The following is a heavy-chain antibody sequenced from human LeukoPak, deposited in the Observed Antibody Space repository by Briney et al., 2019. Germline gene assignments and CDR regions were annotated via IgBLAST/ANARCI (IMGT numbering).Heavy chain of an antibody. V-gene: IGHV4-34*01. Sequence: SSETLSLTCAVYGGSFSGYYWSWNRQPPGKGLEWIGEINHSGSTNYNPSLKSRVTISVGTSKNQFSLKLSSVTAADTAVYYCARAIRVLRYFDWLSAQLVYYFDYWGQGTLVTVSS. CDR3: ARAIRVLRYFDWLSAQLVYYFDY. D-gene: IGHD3-9*01. J-gene: IGHJ4*02. CDR2: INHSGST. CDR1: GGSFSGYY.